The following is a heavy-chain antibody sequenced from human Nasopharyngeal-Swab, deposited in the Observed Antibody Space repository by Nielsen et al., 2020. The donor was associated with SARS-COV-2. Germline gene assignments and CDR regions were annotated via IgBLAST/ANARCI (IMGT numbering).Heavy chain of an antibody. CDR2: ISGSGGST. Sequence: GESLKISCAASGFTFSSYAMSWVRQALGKGLEWVSAISGSGGSTYYADSVKGRFTISRDNSKNTLYLQMNSLRAEDTAVYYCAKELRTRGAYSSSWYDWFDPWGQGTLVTVSS. V-gene: IGHV3-23*01. CDR1: GFTFSSYA. J-gene: IGHJ5*02. CDR3: AKELRTRGAYSSSWYDWFDP. D-gene: IGHD6-13*01.